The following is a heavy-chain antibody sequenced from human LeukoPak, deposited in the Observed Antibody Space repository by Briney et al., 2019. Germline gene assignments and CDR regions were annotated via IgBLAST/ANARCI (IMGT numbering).Heavy chain of an antibody. CDR2: TSGSGVNS. J-gene: IGHJ4*02. V-gene: IGHV3-23*01. CDR3: AKEYSGYDFDY. D-gene: IGHD5-12*01. Sequence: GGSLRLSCAASGFTLRSYDMSWVRQAPGKGLEWVAATSGSGVNSYYADSVRGRFTICRDNSQNTLYLQMDSLRAEDTALYYCAKEYSGYDFDYWGQGTLVTVSS. CDR1: GFTLRSYD.